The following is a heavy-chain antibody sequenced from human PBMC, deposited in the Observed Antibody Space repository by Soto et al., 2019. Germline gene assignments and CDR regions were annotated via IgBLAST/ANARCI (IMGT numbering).Heavy chain of an antibody. CDR3: ARTFIVVLAATRNYYYGMDV. CDR2: MNPNSGNT. D-gene: IGHD2-15*01. Sequence: VASVKVSCKASGYTFTSYDINWVRQATGQGLEWMGWMNPNSGNTGYAQKFQGRVTMTRNTSISTAYMELSSLRSEDTAVYYCARTFIVVLAATRNYYYGMDVWGQGTTVTVSS. CDR1: GYTFTSYD. V-gene: IGHV1-8*01. J-gene: IGHJ6*02.